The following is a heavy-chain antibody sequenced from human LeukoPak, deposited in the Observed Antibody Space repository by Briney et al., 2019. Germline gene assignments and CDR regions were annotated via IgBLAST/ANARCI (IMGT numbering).Heavy chain of an antibody. CDR3: ARDSGTTVGYFDY. Sequence: GGSLRLSCAASGFTVSTNYMSWVRQAPGRGLEWVSVIYSGGNTYYVDSVKGRFTISRDNSKNTLYLQMNSLRAEDTAVYYCARDSGTTVGYFDYWGQGTLVTVSS. D-gene: IGHD4-23*01. CDR1: GFTVSTNY. CDR2: IYSGGNT. V-gene: IGHV3-66*01. J-gene: IGHJ4*02.